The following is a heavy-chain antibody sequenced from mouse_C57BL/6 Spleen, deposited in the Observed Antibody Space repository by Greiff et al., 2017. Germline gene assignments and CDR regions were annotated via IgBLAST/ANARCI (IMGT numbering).Heavy chain of an antibody. CDR3: ARSEVTTGPYFDY. CDR2: INPNNGGT. Sequence: VQLKESGPELVKPGASVKIPCKASGYTFTDYNMDWVKQSHGQSLEWIGDINPNNGGTIYNQKFKGKATLTVDTSSSTAYMQLSSLTSEDSAVYYCARSEVTTGPYFDYWGQGTTLTVSS. V-gene: IGHV1-18*01. J-gene: IGHJ2*01. D-gene: IGHD2-2*01. CDR1: GYTFTDYN.